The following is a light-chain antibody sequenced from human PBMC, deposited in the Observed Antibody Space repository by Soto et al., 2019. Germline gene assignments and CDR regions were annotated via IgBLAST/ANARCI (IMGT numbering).Light chain of an antibody. J-gene: IGKJ1*01. CDR3: QQYNNWPPTT. Sequence: IVMTQSTATLSVSPAPSAILSGRASPSVSSNLAWYQQKPGQAPRLLIYGASTRATGIPARFSGSGSGTEFTLTISSLQSEDFAVYYCQQYNNWPPTTFGQGTKVDIK. V-gene: IGKV3-15*01. CDR1: PSVSSN. CDR2: GAS.